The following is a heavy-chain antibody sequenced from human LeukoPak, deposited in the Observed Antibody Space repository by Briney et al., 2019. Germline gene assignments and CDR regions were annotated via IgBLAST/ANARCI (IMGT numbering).Heavy chain of an antibody. Sequence: PGGSLRLSCAASGFTFSGYWMHWVRQVPGKGLLWVSRINTDGSSTTYADSVEGRVTISRDNTKNTLYPQVNSLRAEDTAVYYCARQSYYYDSSGYYHDYWGQGTLVTVSS. CDR3: ARQSYYYDSSGYYHDY. J-gene: IGHJ4*02. CDR2: INTDGSST. CDR1: GFTFSGYW. D-gene: IGHD3-22*01. V-gene: IGHV3-74*01.